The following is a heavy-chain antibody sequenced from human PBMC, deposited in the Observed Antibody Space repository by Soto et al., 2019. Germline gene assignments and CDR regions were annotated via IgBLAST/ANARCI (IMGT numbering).Heavy chain of an antibody. Sequence: ASVKVSCKASGYTFTSYGISWVRQAPGQGLEWMGWISAYNGNTNYAQKLQGRVTMTTDTSTSTAYMELRSLRSDDAAVYYCAREPSKGTVVTPKDYWGQGTLVTVSS. CDR3: AREPSKGTVVTPKDY. V-gene: IGHV1-18*01. CDR2: ISAYNGNT. CDR1: GYTFTSYG. J-gene: IGHJ4*02. D-gene: IGHD2-21*02.